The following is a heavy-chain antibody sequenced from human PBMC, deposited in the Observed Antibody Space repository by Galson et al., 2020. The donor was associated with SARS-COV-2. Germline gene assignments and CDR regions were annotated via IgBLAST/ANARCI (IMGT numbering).Heavy chain of an antibody. CDR3: ARDQSIAAAGTNFDY. CDR2: INPNSGGT. Sequence: ASVKVSCKASGYTLTGYYMHWVRQAPGQGLEWMGWINPNSGGTNYAQKFQGRVTMTRDTSISTAYMELSRLRSDDTAVYYCARDQSIAAAGTNFDYWGQGTLVTVSS. D-gene: IGHD6-13*01. CDR1: GYTLTGYY. V-gene: IGHV1-2*02. J-gene: IGHJ4*02.